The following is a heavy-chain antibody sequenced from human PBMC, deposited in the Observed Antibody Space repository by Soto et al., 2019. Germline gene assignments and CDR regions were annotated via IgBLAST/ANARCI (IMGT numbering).Heavy chain of an antibody. CDR3: ARGTTIVGVVRPLTRNWFDP. Sequence: QVQLQQWGAGLLKPSETLSLTCAVYGGSFSGYYWSWIHQPPGKGLEWNGEINHSGSTNYNPSLKSRVTISVDTSKNQFSLKLSSVTAADPAVYYCARGTTIVGVVRPLTRNWFDPWGQGTLVTVSS. CDR1: GGSFSGYY. CDR2: INHSGST. J-gene: IGHJ5*02. V-gene: IGHV4-34*01. D-gene: IGHD3-3*01.